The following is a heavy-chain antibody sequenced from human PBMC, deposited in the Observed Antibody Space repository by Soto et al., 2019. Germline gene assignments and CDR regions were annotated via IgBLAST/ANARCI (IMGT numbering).Heavy chain of an antibody. V-gene: IGHV4-4*07. Sequence: SETLALTCTVSGGSISSYYWGWIRQPAGKGLEWIGRIYTSGSTNYNPSLKSRVTMSVDTSKNQFSLKLSSVTAADTAVYYCARDWAAASNNWFDPWGQGTLVTVS. D-gene: IGHD6-13*01. CDR3: ARDWAAASNNWFDP. J-gene: IGHJ5*02. CDR2: IYTSGST. CDR1: GGSISSYY.